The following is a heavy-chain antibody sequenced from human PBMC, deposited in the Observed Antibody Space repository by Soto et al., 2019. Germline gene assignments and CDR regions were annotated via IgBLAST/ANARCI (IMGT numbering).Heavy chain of an antibody. Sequence: QVQLVQSGAEVKKPGASVKVSCKASGYTFTSYSMHWVRQAPGQRLEWMGWMNPVNGDTKYSQKFPGRLTIIRDTSASTTYMDLSSLRSEDTAVYYCARGNNGGFDIWGQGTMVSVSS. V-gene: IGHV1-3*01. CDR1: GYTFTSYS. CDR3: ARGNNGGFDI. J-gene: IGHJ3*02. D-gene: IGHD2-8*01. CDR2: MNPVNGDT.